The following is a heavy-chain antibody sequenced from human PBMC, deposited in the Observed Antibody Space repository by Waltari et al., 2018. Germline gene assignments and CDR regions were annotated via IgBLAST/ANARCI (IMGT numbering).Heavy chain of an antibody. CDR2: IYYSGNT. CDR1: GGAISRGNFY. Sequence: QVQLQESGPGLVKPSQTLSLTCTVSGGAISRGNFYLSWIRQHPGKGLEWIGYIYYSGNTFNNPSLKSRVTISIDTSKNQFSLKLSSVTAADTAVYYCARDRYSYDSSAYYFFDSWGQGTLVTVSS. V-gene: IGHV4-31*03. J-gene: IGHJ4*02. CDR3: ARDRYSYDSSAYYFFDS. D-gene: IGHD3-22*01.